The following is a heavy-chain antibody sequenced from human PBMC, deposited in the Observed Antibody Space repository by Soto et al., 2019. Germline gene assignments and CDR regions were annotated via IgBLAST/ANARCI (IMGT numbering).Heavy chain of an antibody. J-gene: IGHJ4*02. V-gene: IGHV1-3*05. CDR2: INAGNGNT. CDR1: GYTFTSYA. CDR3: ARHGSAWDY. D-gene: IGHD1-1*01. Sequence: QVQLVQSGAEEKKPVASVKVSCKASGYTFTSYAMHWVRQAPVQRLEWMGWINAGNGNTKDSQTFQGRVTITRDTSASTAYMELSSLRSEDTAVYYCARHGSAWDYWGQGTLVTVSS.